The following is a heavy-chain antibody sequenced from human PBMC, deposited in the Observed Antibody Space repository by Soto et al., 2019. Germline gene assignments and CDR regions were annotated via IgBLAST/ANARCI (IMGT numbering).Heavy chain of an antibody. CDR2: IYHSGST. D-gene: IGHD3-16*02. CDR3: ARVFYDYVWGSYPGFDY. J-gene: IGHJ4*02. CDR1: GYSISSGYY. V-gene: IGHV4-38-2*01. Sequence: SETLSLTCAVSGYSISSGYYWGWIRQPPGKGLEWIGSIYHSGSTYYNPSLKSRVTISADTSKNQFSLKLSSVTAADTAVYYCARVFYDYVWGSYPGFDYGGQGTLVTVSS.